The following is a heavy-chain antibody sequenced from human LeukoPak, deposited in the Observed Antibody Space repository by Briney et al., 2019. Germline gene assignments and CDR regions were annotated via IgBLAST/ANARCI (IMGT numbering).Heavy chain of an antibody. J-gene: IGHJ5*02. CDR2: IYTSGST. D-gene: IGHD3-3*01. V-gene: IGHV4-4*07. CDR3: ARYGYYDFWSGYLFDNWFDP. CDR1: GGSISSYY. Sequence: SETLSLTCTVSGGSISSYYWSWLRQPAGKGLEWIGRIYTSGSTNYNPSLKSRVIMSVDTSKNQFSLKLSAVTAADTAVYYCARYGYYDFWSGYLFDNWFDPWGQGTLVTVSS.